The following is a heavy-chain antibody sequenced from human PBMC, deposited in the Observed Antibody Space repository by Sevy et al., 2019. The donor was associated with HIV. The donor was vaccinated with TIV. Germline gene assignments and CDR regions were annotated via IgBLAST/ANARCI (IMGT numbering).Heavy chain of an antibody. CDR2: IYPGDSDT. CDR1: GYSFTSYW. Sequence: GESLKISCKGSGYSFTSYWIGWVRQMPGKGLEWMGIIYPGDSDTRYSPSFQGQVTISADKSISTAYLQWSGLKASDTAMYYCAKLTYYYDSSGYFPRDDAFDIWGQGTMVTVSS. J-gene: IGHJ3*02. CDR3: AKLTYYYDSSGYFPRDDAFDI. D-gene: IGHD3-22*01. V-gene: IGHV5-51*01.